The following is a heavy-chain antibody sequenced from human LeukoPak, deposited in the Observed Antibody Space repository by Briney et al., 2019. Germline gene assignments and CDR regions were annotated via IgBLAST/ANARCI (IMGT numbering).Heavy chain of an antibody. J-gene: IGHJ4*02. CDR1: GGSISSGSYY. CDR2: IYTSGST. V-gene: IGHV4-61*02. Sequence: SETLSLTCTVSGGSISSGSYYWSWIRQPAGEGLEWIGRIYTSGSTNYNPSLKSRVTISVDTSKNQFSLKLSSVTAADTAVYYCARAGRYSAEDYWGQGTLVTVSS. D-gene: IGHD4-11*01. CDR3: ARAGRYSAEDY.